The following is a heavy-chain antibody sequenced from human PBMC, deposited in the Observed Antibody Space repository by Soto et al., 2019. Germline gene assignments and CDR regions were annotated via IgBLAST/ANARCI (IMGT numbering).Heavy chain of an antibody. V-gene: IGHV4-30-2*01. CDR1: GVSISSGGYS. J-gene: IGHJ5*02. CDR2: IYHSGST. CDR3: ARVPGP. Sequence: SETLSLTCAVSGVSISSGGYSWSWIRQPPGKGLEWIGYIYHSGSTYYNPSLKSRVTISVDRPKNQFSLKLSSVTAADTAVYYCARVPGPWGQGTLVTSPQ.